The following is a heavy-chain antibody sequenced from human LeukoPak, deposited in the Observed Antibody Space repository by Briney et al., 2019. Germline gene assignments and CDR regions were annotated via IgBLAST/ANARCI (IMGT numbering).Heavy chain of an antibody. CDR2: IYSGGNT. V-gene: IGHV3-53*01. CDR1: GFTVSSNY. Sequence: GGSLRLSCAASGFTVSSNYMSWVRQAPGKGLEWVSVIYSGGNTYYADSVKGRFTISRDNAKNSLYLQMNSLRAEDTAVYYCARADGSGSQVDAFDIWGQGTMVTVSS. D-gene: IGHD3-10*01. J-gene: IGHJ3*02. CDR3: ARADGSGSQVDAFDI.